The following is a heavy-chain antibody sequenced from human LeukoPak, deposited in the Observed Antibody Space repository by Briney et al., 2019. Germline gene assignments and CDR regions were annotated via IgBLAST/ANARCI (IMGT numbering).Heavy chain of an antibody. CDR1: GGSISSYY. Sequence: SETLSLTCTVSGGSISSYYWNWIRQPPGKGLEWIGYISYSGSTNYNPSLKSRVTISVDTSKNQFSLNLRSVTAADTAVYSCTRESERVPLGSFNIWGQGTMVTVSS. CDR2: ISYSGST. V-gene: IGHV4-59*01. D-gene: IGHD1-1*01. J-gene: IGHJ3*02. CDR3: TRESERVPLGSFNI.